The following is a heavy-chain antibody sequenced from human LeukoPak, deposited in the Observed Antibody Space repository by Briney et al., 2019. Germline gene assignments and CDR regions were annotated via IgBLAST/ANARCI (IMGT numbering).Heavy chain of an antibody. CDR3: ARGSSGWYLLSAFDI. V-gene: IGHV1-46*01. Sequence: ASVKVSCKASGYTFTSYYMHWVRQAPGQGLEWMGIINPSGGSTSYAQKFQGRVTMTRDTSTSTVYMELSSLRSEDTAVYYCARGSSGWYLLSAFDIWGQGTMVTVSS. CDR2: INPSGGST. D-gene: IGHD6-19*01. CDR1: GYTFTSYY. J-gene: IGHJ3*02.